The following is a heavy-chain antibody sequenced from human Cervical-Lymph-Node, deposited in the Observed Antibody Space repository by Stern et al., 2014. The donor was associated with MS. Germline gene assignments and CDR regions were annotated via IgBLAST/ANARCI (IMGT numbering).Heavy chain of an antibody. CDR3: ARVSSGWDWFDP. D-gene: IGHD6-19*01. V-gene: IGHV4-31*03. J-gene: IGHJ5*02. CDR2: IYYSGST. CDR1: GGSISSAGYY. Sequence: QVQLLESGPGLVKYSQTLSLTCTVSGGSISSAGYYWSWIRQYPGKGLECIGYIYYSGSTYYNPSLKSRVIISVDTSKNQFSLKVRSVTAADTAVYYCARVSSGWDWFDPWGQGTLVTVSS.